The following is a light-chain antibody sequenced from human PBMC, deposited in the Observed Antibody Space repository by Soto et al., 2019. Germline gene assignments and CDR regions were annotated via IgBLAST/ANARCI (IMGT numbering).Light chain of an antibody. V-gene: IGLV2-14*03. J-gene: IGLJ2*01. CDR3: SSYTSSSTLVV. CDR1: SSDVGGYSY. CDR2: YVS. Sequence: QSALTQPASVSGSPGQSITISCTGTSSDVGGYSYVSWYQQHPGKAPKLMIYYVSNRPSGVSNRFSGSKSGNMASLTISGLQAEDEADYYCSSYTSSSTLVVFGGGTKVTVL.